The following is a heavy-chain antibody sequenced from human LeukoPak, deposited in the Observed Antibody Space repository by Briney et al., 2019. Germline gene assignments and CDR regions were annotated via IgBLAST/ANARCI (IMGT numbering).Heavy chain of an antibody. CDR2: ISYSGTT. D-gene: IGHD5-18*01. J-gene: IGHJ4*02. CDR1: GVSISSSSSDYY. CDR3: ARHRHSHHYDY. V-gene: IGHV4-39*01. Sequence: SETLSLTCTVSGVSISSSSSDYYWGWVRQPPAKGLGWIGSISYSGTTYYNPSLKSRVTISADTSNNQFSLKLSSVTAADTAVYYCARHRHSHHYDYWGQGTLVTVSS.